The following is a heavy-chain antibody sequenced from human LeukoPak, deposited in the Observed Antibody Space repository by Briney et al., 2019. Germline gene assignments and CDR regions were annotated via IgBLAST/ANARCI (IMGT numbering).Heavy chain of an antibody. CDR2: ISGSGGST. CDR1: RFTFSSYA. Sequence: PSGGSLRLSCAASRFTFSSYAMSWVRQAPGKGLEWVSSISGSGGSTYYADSVKGRFTISRDNSKNTLYLQMNSLRAEDTAVYYWAGGGFGEAYYYYYYMDVWGKGTRSPSP. V-gene: IGHV3-23*01. CDR3: AGGGFGEAYYYYYYMDV. D-gene: IGHD3-10*01. J-gene: IGHJ6*03.